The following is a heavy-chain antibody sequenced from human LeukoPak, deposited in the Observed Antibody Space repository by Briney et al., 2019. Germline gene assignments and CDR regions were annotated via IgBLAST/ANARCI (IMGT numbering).Heavy chain of an antibody. J-gene: IGHJ4*02. CDR2: INPNSGGT. CDR1: GYIFTGYY. D-gene: IGHD1-1*01. Sequence: ASVKVSCKAPGYIFTGYYMHWVRQAPGQGLEWMGWINPNSGGTNYAEKFQDRVTMTRDTSASTAYMELSRLRSDDTAVYYCARGQNGDYWGQGTLVTVSS. V-gene: IGHV1-2*02. CDR3: ARGQNGDY.